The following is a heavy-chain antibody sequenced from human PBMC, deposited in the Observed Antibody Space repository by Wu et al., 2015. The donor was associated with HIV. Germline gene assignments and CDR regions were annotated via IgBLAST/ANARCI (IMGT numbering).Heavy chain of an antibody. V-gene: IGHV4-34*01. CDR3: ARASVLRSPGAYYYYYMDV. Sequence: QVQLQQWGAGLLKPSETLSLTCAVYGGSFSNYYWSWIRQPPGKGLQWIGEINHSGSTNYKPSLKSRDTISVDTSKNQFSLKLRSVTAADTALYYCARASVLRSPGAYYYYYMDVWGRGTTLIVSS. CDR1: GGSFSNYY. CDR2: INHSGST. J-gene: IGHJ6*03. D-gene: IGHD2-15*01.